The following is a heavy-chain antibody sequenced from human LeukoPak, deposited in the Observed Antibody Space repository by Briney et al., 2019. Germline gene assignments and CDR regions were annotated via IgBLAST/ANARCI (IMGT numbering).Heavy chain of an antibody. CDR2: ISGRSTYI. CDR1: GFTFSSYE. V-gene: IGHV3-21*01. CDR3: ARVPGGYWYFDL. Sequence: MAGGSLRLSCAASGFTFSSYEMNWVRQAPGKGLEWVSSISGRSTYIYYADSVKGRFTISRDNAKNSLYLQMNSLRAEDTAVYYCARVPGGYWYFDLWGRGTLVTVSS. D-gene: IGHD3-16*01. J-gene: IGHJ2*01.